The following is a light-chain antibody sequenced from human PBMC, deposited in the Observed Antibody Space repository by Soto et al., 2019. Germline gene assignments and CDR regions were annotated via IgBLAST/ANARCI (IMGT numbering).Light chain of an antibody. V-gene: IGKV3-15*01. CDR2: GAS. CDR3: QQYNNWPPWT. J-gene: IGKJ1*01. CDR1: QSVSSN. Sequence: EIVLTQSPATLSLSPGERATLSCRASQSVSSNLAWFQQKPGQGPRLLIYGASTRASGIPGRFSGSGSGTEFTLTISSLQSEDFAVYYCQQYNNWPPWTFGQGTKVDIK.